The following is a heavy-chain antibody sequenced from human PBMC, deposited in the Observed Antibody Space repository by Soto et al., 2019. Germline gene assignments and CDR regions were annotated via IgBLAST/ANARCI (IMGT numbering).Heavy chain of an antibody. Sequence: PSETLSLTCTVSGGSISSYYWSRIRQPAGKGLEWIGRIYTSGSTNYNPSLKSRVTMSVDTSKNQFSLKLSSVTAADTAVYYCARAARPGYYYYYYGMDVWGQGTTVTVSS. V-gene: IGHV4-4*07. CDR2: IYTSGST. J-gene: IGHJ6*02. CDR1: GGSISSYY. CDR3: ARAARPGYYYYYYGMDV. D-gene: IGHD6-6*01.